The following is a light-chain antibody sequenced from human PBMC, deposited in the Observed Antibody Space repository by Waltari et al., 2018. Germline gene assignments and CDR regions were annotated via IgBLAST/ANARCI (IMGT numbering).Light chain of an antibody. CDR3: QQYSSTPFT. CDR2: WAS. V-gene: IGKV4-1*01. CDR1: QSILYSSNDKKY. J-gene: IGKJ4*01. Sequence: DIVMTQSPDSLAVSLGERATINCKSSQSILYSSNDKKYLAWYQQKPGQSPKLLIYWASIRGSGVPDRFAGSGTGTDFTLTISSLQTEDVAIYYCQQYSSTPFTFGGGTRVEIK.